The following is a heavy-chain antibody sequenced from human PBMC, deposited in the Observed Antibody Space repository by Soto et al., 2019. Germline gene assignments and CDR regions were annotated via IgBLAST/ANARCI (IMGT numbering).Heavy chain of an antibody. CDR3: ATHYCTNGVCYTRIFDY. CDR2: MNPNSGNT. J-gene: IGHJ4*02. CDR1: GYTFTSYD. V-gene: IGHV1-8*01. D-gene: IGHD2-8*01. Sequence: ASVKVSCKASGYTFTSYDINWVRQATGQGLEWMGWMNPNSGNTGYAQKFQDRVTMTRNTSINTAYMELSSLRSEDTAVYYCATHYCTNGVCYTRIFDYWGQGTLVTVSS.